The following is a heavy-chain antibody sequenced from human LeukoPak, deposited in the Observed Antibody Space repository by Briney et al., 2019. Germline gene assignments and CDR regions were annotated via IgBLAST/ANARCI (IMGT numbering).Heavy chain of an antibody. CDR1: GGSFSGYY. CDR2: INHSGST. CDR3: ARAAPPIAARRRIDY. Sequence: PSETLSLTCAVYGGSFSGYYWSWIRQPPGKGLEWIGEINHSGSTNYNPSLKSRVTISVDTSKNQFSLKLSSVTAADTAVYYCARAAPPIAARRRIDYWGQGTLVTVSS. V-gene: IGHV4-34*01. J-gene: IGHJ4*02. D-gene: IGHD6-6*01.